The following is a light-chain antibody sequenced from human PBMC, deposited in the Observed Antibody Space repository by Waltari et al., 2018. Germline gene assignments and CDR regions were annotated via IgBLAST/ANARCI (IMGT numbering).Light chain of an antibody. J-gene: IGLJ1*01. V-gene: IGLV2-11*01. CDR1: ISDAGGSNY. Sequence: QSALPQTRSVSGSPGQSATISCTRTISDAGGSNYVPWYQQHPGKAPTLMIYDVSKRPSGVPDRFSGSKSGNTASLTISGLQAEDEADYYCCSYAGSYTRVFGTGTKVTVL. CDR3: CSYAGSYTRV. CDR2: DVS.